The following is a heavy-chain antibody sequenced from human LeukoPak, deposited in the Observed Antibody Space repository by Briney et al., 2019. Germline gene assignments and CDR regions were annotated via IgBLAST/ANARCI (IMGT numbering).Heavy chain of an antibody. V-gene: IGHV4-59*01. Sequence: SETLSLTCTVSGGSISSYYWSWIRQPPGKGLEWIGYIYYSGSTNYNPSLKSRVTISVDTSKNQFSLKLSSVTAADTAVYYCARASPRGEPDPWGQGTLVTVSS. D-gene: IGHD1-14*01. CDR2: IYYSGST. CDR3: ARASPRGEPDP. CDR1: GGSISSYY. J-gene: IGHJ5*02.